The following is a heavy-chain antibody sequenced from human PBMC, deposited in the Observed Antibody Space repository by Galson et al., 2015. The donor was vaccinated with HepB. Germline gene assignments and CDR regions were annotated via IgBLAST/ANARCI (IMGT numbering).Heavy chain of an antibody. D-gene: IGHD2-21*01. V-gene: IGHV1-18*01. Sequence: SVKVSCKASGYTFSTYDIMWVRQAPGQGPEWLGRISSSNDNTNYVLRLQGRVTMTTDTSTNTAFMELRSLTSDDTAVYYCARLRAIVEGLHSGYLDLWGQGTAVTVSS. CDR3: ARLRAIVEGLHSGYLDL. J-gene: IGHJ4*02. CDR1: GYTFSTYD. CDR2: ISSSNDNT.